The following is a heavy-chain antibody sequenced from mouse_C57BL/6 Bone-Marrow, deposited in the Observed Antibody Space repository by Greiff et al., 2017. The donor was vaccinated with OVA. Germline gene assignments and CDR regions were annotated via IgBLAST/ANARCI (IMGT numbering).Heavy chain of an antibody. J-gene: IGHJ1*03. D-gene: IGHD1-1*01. CDR1: GYTFTSYW. V-gene: IGHV1-55*01. CDR3: ARRYYGSSWYFDV. CDR2: IYPGSGST. Sequence: QVQLQQPGAELVKPGASVKMSCKASGYTFTSYWITWVKQRPGQGLEWIGDIYPGSGSTNYNEKFKSKATLTVATSSSTAYMQLSSLTSEDSAVYYCARRYYGSSWYFDVWGTGTTVTGSS.